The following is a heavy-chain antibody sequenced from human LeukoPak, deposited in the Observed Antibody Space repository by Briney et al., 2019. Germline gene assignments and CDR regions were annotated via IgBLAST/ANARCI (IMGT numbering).Heavy chain of an antibody. Sequence: SVKVSCKASGGTFSSYAISWVRQAPGQGLEWMGGIIPIFGTANYAQKFQGRVTITTDESTSTAYMELSSLRSEDTAVYYCARKLGYCSSTSCCAPFDYWGQGTLVTVSS. J-gene: IGHJ4*02. CDR3: ARKLGYCSSTSCCAPFDY. D-gene: IGHD2-2*01. V-gene: IGHV1-69*05. CDR1: GGTFSSYA. CDR2: IIPIFGTA.